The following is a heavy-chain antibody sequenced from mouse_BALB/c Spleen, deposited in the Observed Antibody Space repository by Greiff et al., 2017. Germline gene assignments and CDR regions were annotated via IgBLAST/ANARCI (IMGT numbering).Heavy chain of an antibody. D-gene: IGHD2-1*01. CDR3: ARTGYRNYQAWFAY. CDR1: GYTFTDYN. Sequence: EVKLVESGPELVKPGASVKISCKASGYTFTDYNMHWVKQSHGKSLEWIGYIYPYNGGTGYNQKFKSKATLTVDNSSSTAYMELRSLTSEDSAVYYCARTGYRNYQAWFAYWGQGTLVTVSA. J-gene: IGHJ3*01. V-gene: IGHV1S29*02. CDR2: IYPYNGGT.